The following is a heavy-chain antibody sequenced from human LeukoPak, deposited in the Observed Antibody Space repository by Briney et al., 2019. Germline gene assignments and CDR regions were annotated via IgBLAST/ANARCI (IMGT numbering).Heavy chain of an antibody. Sequence: SETLSLTCNVSGGSVTSHYWNWIRRPPGKGLEWIGYLYHTGITKYNPSLKSRVSMSVDTSKNQFSLKVNSVTAADTAVYHCVRSVDYFDNTGPHMMFDYWGQGSLVTVSS. D-gene: IGHD3-22*01. CDR1: GGSVTSHY. V-gene: IGHV4-59*02. CDR2: LYHTGIT. CDR3: VRSVDYFDNTGPHMMFDY. J-gene: IGHJ4*02.